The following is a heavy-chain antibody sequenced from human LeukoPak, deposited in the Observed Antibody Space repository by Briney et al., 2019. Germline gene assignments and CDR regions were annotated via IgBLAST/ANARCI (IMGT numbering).Heavy chain of an antibody. CDR1: GFTFSSYA. CDR3: AKATIVVVTATTPFDY. V-gene: IGHV3-23*01. Sequence: GGSLRLSCAASGFTFSSYAMSWVRQAPGKGLEWVSAISGSGGSTYYADSVKGRFTISRDNSKNTLYLQMNSLRAEDTAVYYCAKATIVVVTATTPFDYWGQGTLVTVSS. J-gene: IGHJ4*02. D-gene: IGHD2-21*02. CDR2: ISGSGGST.